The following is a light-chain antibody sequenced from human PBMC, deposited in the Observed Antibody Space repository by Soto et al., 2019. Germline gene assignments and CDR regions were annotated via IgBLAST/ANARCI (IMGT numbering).Light chain of an antibody. CDR1: QRIGTN. Sequence: DIQMTQSPSSLSSSLGDRVTLTCRASQRIGTNLNWYQQRPGKAPKLLIYSVSSLQSGVSSRFSGSGSATDFTLSINRLPRDDFATYYWQQTYSAPPLFGQGTKVEIK. J-gene: IGKJ1*01. CDR3: QQTYSAPPL. V-gene: IGKV1-39*01. CDR2: SVS.